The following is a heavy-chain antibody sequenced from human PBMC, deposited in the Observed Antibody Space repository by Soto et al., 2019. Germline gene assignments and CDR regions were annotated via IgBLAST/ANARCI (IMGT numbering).Heavy chain of an antibody. D-gene: IGHD2-15*01. J-gene: IGHJ4*02. CDR2: ISPYNDNT. CDR1: GYILTTYG. CDR3: ARGPPNSCSAGSCYSHYFDY. V-gene: IGHV1-18*01. Sequence: QVQLVQSGAEVKKPGASMKVSCKASGYILTTYGISWVRQAPGQGLEWMEWISPYNDNTNYAQKFQGRVTMTTDTSTSIAYMELRSLRSDDTAVYYCARGPPNSCSAGSCYSHYFDYWGQGTLVTVSS.